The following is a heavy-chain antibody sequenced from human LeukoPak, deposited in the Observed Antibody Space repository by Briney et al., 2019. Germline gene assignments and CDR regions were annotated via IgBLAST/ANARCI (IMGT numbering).Heavy chain of an antibody. J-gene: IGHJ3*02. V-gene: IGHV1-18*01. Sequence: ASVKVSCKASGYTFTTVAISWVRQAPGQGLEWMGWMSAHNGHSIYAQNLQGKVTMTTDTSTNTAYMELNSLTSDDTAVYYCARGDGAFDIWGQGTLVTVSS. CDR2: MSAHNGHS. CDR3: ARGDGAFDI. CDR1: GYTFTTVA. D-gene: IGHD5-24*01.